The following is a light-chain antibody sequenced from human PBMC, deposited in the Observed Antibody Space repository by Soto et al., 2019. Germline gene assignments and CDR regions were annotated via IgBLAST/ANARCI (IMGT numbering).Light chain of an antibody. CDR1: SSDVGGYSY. CDR2: EVS. CDR3: SSFSSITREV. V-gene: IGLV2-14*01. J-gene: IGLJ2*01. Sequence: QSALTQPASVSGSPGQSITISCTGISSDVGGYSYVSWYQQHPGKTPKLMIYEVSNRPSGVSHRFSGSKSGNTASLTISGLQTEDEADYYCSSFSSITREVFGGGTKLTVL.